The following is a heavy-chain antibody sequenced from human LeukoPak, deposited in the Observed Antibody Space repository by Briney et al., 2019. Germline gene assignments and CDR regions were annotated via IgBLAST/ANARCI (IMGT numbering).Heavy chain of an antibody. V-gene: IGHV1-2*02. CDR3: ARALDARGYCSGGSCNYNWFDP. J-gene: IGHJ5*02. D-gene: IGHD2-15*01. Sequence: ASVKVSCKASGYTFTGYYMHWVRQAPGQGLEWMGWINPNSGGTNYAQKFQGRVTMTRDTSISTAYMELSRLRSDDTAVYYCARALDARGYCSGGSCNYNWFDPWGQGTLVTVSS. CDR1: GYTFTGYY. CDR2: INPNSGGT.